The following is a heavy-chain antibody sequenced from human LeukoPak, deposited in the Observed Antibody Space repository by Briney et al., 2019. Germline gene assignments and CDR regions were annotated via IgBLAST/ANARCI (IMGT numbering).Heavy chain of an antibody. Sequence: GASLKISCKGSGSSFTSYWISWVRQMPGKGLEWMGRIDPSDSYTNYSPSFQGHVTISADKSISTAYLQWSSLKASDTAMYYCARLEYSSSWYEGYWGQGTLVTVSS. J-gene: IGHJ4*02. CDR1: GSSFTSYW. V-gene: IGHV5-10-1*01. CDR3: ARLEYSSSWYEGY. CDR2: IDPSDSYT. D-gene: IGHD6-13*01.